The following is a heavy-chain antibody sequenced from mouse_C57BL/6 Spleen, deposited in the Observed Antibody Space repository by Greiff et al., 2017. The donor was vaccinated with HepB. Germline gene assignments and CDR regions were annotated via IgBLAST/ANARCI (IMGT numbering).Heavy chain of an antibody. V-gene: IGHV1-59*01. Sequence: QVQLQQPGAELVRPGTSVKLSCKASGYTFTSYWMHWVKQRPGQGLEWIGVIDPSDSYTNYNQKFKGKATLTVDTSSSTAYMQLSSLTSEDSAVYYCARWRGYDGYYGHYFDYWGQGTTLTVSS. CDR1: GYTFTSYW. J-gene: IGHJ2*01. D-gene: IGHD2-3*01. CDR3: ARWRGYDGYYGHYFDY. CDR2: IDPSDSYT.